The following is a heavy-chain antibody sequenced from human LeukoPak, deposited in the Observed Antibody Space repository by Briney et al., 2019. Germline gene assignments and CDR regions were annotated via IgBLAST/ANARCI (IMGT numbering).Heavy chain of an antibody. Sequence: GGPLRLSCAPSGFTFSSYAMSWVRQSPGRALEWVSSTSGSGGSTYYADSGKGRFTISRDNSKNTLYLQMKSLRAEDTAIYYCAKNDYYGSGSYLFDYWGQGTLVTVSS. D-gene: IGHD3-10*01. CDR3: AKNDYYGSGSYLFDY. CDR1: GFTFSSYA. J-gene: IGHJ4*02. V-gene: IGHV3-23*01. CDR2: TSGSGGST.